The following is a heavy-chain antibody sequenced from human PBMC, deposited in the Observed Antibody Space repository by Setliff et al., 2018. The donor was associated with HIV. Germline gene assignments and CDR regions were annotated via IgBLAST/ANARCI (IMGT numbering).Heavy chain of an antibody. V-gene: IGHV3-21*01. CDR3: ARDTMWAFDI. D-gene: IGHD3-10*02. J-gene: IGHJ3*02. CDR1: GYTFNNYA. CDR2: IGGRFDT. Sequence: GGSLRLSCAASGYTFNNYAMSWVRQAPGKGLEWVSFIGGRFDTYYADSVKGRFTISRDNAKKSLYLQMNSLRADDTAVYYCARDTMWAFDIWGQGTLVTVSS.